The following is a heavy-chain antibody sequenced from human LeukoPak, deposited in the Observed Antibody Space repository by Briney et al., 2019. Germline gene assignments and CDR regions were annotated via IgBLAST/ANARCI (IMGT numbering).Heavy chain of an antibody. J-gene: IGHJ4*02. CDR1: GFTFSNSW. V-gene: IGHV3-74*01. D-gene: IGHD6-19*01. Sequence: PGGSLGLSCVASGFTFSNSWMHWVRQAPGKGLVWVSLINSDGSKTTYADSVKGRFTISRDNAKNSLYLQMNSLRDEDTAVYYCARDADNYSSGWYDYKFDYWGQGTLVTVSS. CDR2: INSDGSKT. CDR3: ARDADNYSSGWYDYKFDY.